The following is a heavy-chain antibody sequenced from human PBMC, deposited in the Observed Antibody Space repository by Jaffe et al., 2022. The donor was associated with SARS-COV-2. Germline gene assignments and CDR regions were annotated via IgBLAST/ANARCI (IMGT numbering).Heavy chain of an antibody. CDR3: ATMKRQQLVRGNYYYYMDV. CDR2: IGGTGDDT. D-gene: IGHD6-13*01. J-gene: IGHJ6*03. CDR1: GFTFSDFA. Sequence: EVQIVESGGDLVQPGRSLRLSCGVSGFTFSDFALTWVRHVPGKGLEWLSTIGGTGDDTYYADAVKGRFTISRDNPKSTLYLQMNSLRAEDSGLYYCATMKRQQLVRGNYYYYMDVWGRGTTVTVSS. V-gene: IGHV3-23*04.